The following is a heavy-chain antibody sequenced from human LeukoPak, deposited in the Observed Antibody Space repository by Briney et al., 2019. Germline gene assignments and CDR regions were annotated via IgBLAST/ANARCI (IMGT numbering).Heavy chain of an antibody. CDR1: GYTFTSYA. V-gene: IGHV1-3*01. D-gene: IGHD3-16*01. J-gene: IGHJ4*02. Sequence: ASVTVSCTASGYTFTSYAMHWVRQAPGQRLEWMGWINAGNGNTKYSQKFQGRVTITRDTSASTAYMELSSLRSEDTAVYYCARDRGGAGDFDYWGQGTLVTVSS. CDR3: ARDRGGAGDFDY. CDR2: INAGNGNT.